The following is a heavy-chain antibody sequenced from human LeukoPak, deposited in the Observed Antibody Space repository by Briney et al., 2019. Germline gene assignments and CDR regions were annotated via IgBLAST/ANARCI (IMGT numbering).Heavy chain of an antibody. V-gene: IGHV3-30*07. CDR2: ISYDGSNK. Sequence: GGSLRLSCAASGFTFSSYAMHWVRQAPGKGLEWVAVISYDGSNKYYADSVKGRFTISRDNSKSTLSLQMNSLRDDDTALYYCATQNFDYWGPGTLVTVSS. CDR3: ATQNFDY. J-gene: IGHJ4*02. CDR1: GFTFSSYA.